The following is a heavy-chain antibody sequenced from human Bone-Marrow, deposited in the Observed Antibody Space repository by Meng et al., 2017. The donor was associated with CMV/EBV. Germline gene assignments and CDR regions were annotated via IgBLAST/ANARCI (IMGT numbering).Heavy chain of an antibody. CDR2: INHSGST. Sequence: GSLRLSFAVYGGSFSGYYWSWIRQPPGKGLEWIGEINHSGSTNYNPSLKSRVTISVDTSKNQFSLKLSSVTAADTAVYYCARRGVIGSSWYHYWGQGTLVPVSS. D-gene: IGHD6-13*01. J-gene: IGHJ4*02. CDR1: GGSFSGYY. V-gene: IGHV4-34*01. CDR3: ARRGVIGSSWYHY.